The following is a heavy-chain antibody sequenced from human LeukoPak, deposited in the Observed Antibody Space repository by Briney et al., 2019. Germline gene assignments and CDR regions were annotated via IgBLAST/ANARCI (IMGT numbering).Heavy chain of an antibody. CDR1: GFTFDDYA. D-gene: IGHD6-13*01. V-gene: IGHV3-9*01. CDR3: AKDRVSSSWYFFDY. Sequence: GRSLRLSCAASGFTFDDYAMHWVWQAPGKGLEWVSGISWNSGSIGYADSVKGRFTISRDNAKNSLYLQMNSLRAEDTALYYCAKDRVSSSWYFFDYWGQGTLVTVSS. CDR2: ISWNSGSI. J-gene: IGHJ4*02.